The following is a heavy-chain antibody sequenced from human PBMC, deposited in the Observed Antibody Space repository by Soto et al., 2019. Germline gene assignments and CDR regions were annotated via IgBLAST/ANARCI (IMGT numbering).Heavy chain of an antibody. Sequence: ETLSLTCGVSGGSISQYYWSWIRQPAGKGLEWIGRIYSGGSTNYNPSLESRVTMSVDTSKNQFSLKLSSVTAADTAVYYCARGPGGFGDFSLDYWGQGTLVTVSS. CDR3: ARGPGGFGDFSLDY. V-gene: IGHV4-4*07. D-gene: IGHD3-10*01. CDR1: GGSISQYY. J-gene: IGHJ4*02. CDR2: IYSGGST.